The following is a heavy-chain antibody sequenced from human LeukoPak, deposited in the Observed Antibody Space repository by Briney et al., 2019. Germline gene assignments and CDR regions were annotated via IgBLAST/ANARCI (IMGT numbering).Heavy chain of an antibody. CDR2: ITSSSSTI. V-gene: IGHV3-48*02. CDR1: GFTFSSYG. CDR3: TRDPHALDY. J-gene: IGHJ4*02. Sequence: GGSLRLSCAASGFTFSSYGMHWVRQAPGKGLEWVSYITSSSSTIHYADSVKGRFTISRDNAKNSLALQMNSLRDEDTAVYYCTRDPHALDYWGQGTLVTVSS.